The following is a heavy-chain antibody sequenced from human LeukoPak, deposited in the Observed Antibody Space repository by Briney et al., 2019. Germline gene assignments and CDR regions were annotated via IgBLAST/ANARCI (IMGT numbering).Heavy chain of an antibody. V-gene: IGHV1-2*02. CDR3: ARVDDSSGYIDY. D-gene: IGHD3-22*01. CDR2: INPNSGGT. CDR1: GYTFTGYY. J-gene: IGHJ4*02. Sequence: GASVKVSCKASGYTFTGYYMHWVRQAPGQGLEWMGWINPNSGGTNYAQKFQGRVTMTRDTSISTAYMELSRLRSDDTTVYYCARVDDSSGYIDYWGQGTLVTVSS.